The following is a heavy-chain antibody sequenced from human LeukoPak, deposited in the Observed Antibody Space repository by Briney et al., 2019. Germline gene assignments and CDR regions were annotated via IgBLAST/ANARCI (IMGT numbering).Heavy chain of an antibody. CDR3: ARFYGDLDY. D-gene: IGHD4-17*01. J-gene: IGHJ4*02. Sequence: GGSLRLSCAASGFTVSSYWMSWVRQAPGKGLEWVANIKQDGSEKYYVDSVKGRFTISRDNAKNSLYLQMNSLRAEDTAVYYCARFYGDLDYWGQGTLVTVSS. V-gene: IGHV3-7*01. CDR2: IKQDGSEK. CDR1: GFTVSSYW.